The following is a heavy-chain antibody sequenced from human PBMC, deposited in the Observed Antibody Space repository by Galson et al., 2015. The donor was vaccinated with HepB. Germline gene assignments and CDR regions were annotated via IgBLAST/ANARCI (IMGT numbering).Heavy chain of an antibody. J-gene: IGHJ4*02. CDR2: TSYDGNYK. CDR1: GFSFSYHA. D-gene: IGHD4-11*01. Sequence: SLRLSCAASGFSFSYHAIHWVRQAPGKGLEWLAATSYDGNYKYYVDSVKGRFTISRDNSKDTLYQQMDRLRPDDTAVYYCARQSEPGYSAHPLDYWGLGTLVTVSS. V-gene: IGHV3-30*03. CDR3: ARQSEPGYSAHPLDY.